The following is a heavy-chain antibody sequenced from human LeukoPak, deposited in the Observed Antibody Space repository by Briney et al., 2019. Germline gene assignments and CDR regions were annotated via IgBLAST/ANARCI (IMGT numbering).Heavy chain of an antibody. D-gene: IGHD2-21*01. J-gene: IGHJ6*02. CDR3: AGFVVGLSYGMDV. Sequence: ASVKVSCKASGYTFTNYGISWVRQAPGQGLEWMGWISVYNGNTNYAQKLQGRVTMTTDTSTSTAYMELRSLRSDDTAVYYCAGFVVGLSYGMDVWGQGTTVTVSS. V-gene: IGHV1-18*01. CDR1: GYTFTNYG. CDR2: ISVYNGNT.